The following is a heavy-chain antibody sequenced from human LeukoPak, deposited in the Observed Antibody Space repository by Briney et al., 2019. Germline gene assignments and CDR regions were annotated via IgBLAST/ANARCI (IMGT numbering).Heavy chain of an antibody. CDR3: ARDYTPYYFDH. CDR2: ISYDGGNK. V-gene: IGHV3-30-3*01. J-gene: IGHJ4*02. Sequence: GGSLRLSCAASGFTFSSYAMHWVRQAPGKGLEWVAVISYDGGNKYYADSVKGRFTISRDNSKNTLYLQMNSLRAEDTAVYYCARDYTPYYFDHWGQGTLVTVSS. CDR1: GFTFSSYA.